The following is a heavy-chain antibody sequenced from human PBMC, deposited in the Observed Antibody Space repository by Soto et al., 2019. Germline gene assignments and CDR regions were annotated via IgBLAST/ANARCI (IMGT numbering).Heavy chain of an antibody. D-gene: IGHD1-26*01. CDR3: ATDHPYSGSYYLGY. V-gene: IGHV1-24*01. J-gene: IGHJ4*02. CDR1: GYTLTELS. CDR2: FDPEDGET. Sequence: ASVKLSWKVSGYTLTELSMHWLRQAPGKGLEWMGGFDPEDGETIYAQKFQGRVTMTEDTSTDTAYMELSSLRSEDTAVYYCATDHPYSGSYYLGYWGQGTLVTVSS.